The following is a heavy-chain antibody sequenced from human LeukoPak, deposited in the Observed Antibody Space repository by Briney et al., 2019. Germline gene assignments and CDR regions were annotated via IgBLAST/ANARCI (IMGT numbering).Heavy chain of an antibody. CDR2: IIPIFGTA. CDR1: GGTFSSYA. CDR3: ARNRRSCYDS. V-gene: IGHV1-69*13. Sequence: ASVKVSCKASGGTFSSYAISWVRQAPGQGLEWMGGIIPIFGTANYAQKFQGRVTITADESTSTAYMELSSLRSEDTAVYYCARNRRSCYDSLGQGNLVTVSS. J-gene: IGHJ5*01. D-gene: IGHD2-15*01.